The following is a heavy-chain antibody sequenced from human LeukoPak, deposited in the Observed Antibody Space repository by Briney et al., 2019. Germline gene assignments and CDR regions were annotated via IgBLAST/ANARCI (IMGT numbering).Heavy chain of an antibody. CDR1: GGTFSSYA. D-gene: IGHD3-10*01. V-gene: IGHV1-69*04. CDR3: ARGGSYYGSGKDWFDP. Sequence: SVKVSCKASGGTFSSYATSWVRQAPGQGLEWMGRIIPILGIANYAQKFQGRVTITADKSTSTAYMELSSLRSEDTAVYYCARGGSYYGSGKDWFDPWGQGTLVTVSS. J-gene: IGHJ5*02. CDR2: IIPILGIA.